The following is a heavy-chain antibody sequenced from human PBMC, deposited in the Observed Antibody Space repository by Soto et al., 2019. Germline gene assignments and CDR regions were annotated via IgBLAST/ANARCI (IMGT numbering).Heavy chain of an antibody. CDR2: IYNSGGA. V-gene: IGHV4-39*01. CDR1: GGSVTSTDYY. Sequence: SETLSLTCSVSGGSVTSTDYYWGWIRQPPGKGLEWIGSIYNSGGAYCNPSLKSRVTISVDTSKSQFSLKLTSVTAADRAVYYCARGSVDTVDSSGFYEYWGQGTPVTVSS. J-gene: IGHJ4*02. D-gene: IGHD3-22*01. CDR3: ARGSVDTVDSSGFYEY.